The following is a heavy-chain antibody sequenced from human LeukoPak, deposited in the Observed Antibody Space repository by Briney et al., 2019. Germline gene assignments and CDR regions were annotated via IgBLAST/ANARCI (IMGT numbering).Heavy chain of an antibody. D-gene: IGHD3-22*01. CDR1: GGTFSSYA. CDR2: IIPIFGTA. V-gene: IGHV1-69*05. J-gene: IGHJ4*02. CDR3: ARDAATNYYDRSGYYPIYFDY. Sequence: GSSVKVSCKASGGTFSSYAISWVRQAPGQGLEWMGGIIPIFGTANYAQKFQGRVTITTDESTSTAYMELSSLRSEDTAVYYCARDAATNYYDRSGYYPIYFDYWGQGTLVTVSS.